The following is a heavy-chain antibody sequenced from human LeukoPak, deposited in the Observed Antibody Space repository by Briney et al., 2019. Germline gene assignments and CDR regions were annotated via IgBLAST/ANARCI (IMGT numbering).Heavy chain of an antibody. CDR2: MNPNSGDT. CDR1: GYTFTGYY. Sequence: ASVKVSYKASGYTFTGYYIHWVRQAPGQGLEWMGWMNPNSGDTHYAQKFQGRITMTRDTSISTGYMELSRLTSDDTALYYCARGGPSRGSGLYYFDSWGQGTPVTVSS. CDR3: ARGGPSRGSGLYYFDS. J-gene: IGHJ4*02. V-gene: IGHV1-2*02. D-gene: IGHD6-19*01.